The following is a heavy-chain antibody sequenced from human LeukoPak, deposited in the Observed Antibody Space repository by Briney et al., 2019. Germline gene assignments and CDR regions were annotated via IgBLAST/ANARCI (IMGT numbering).Heavy chain of an antibody. J-gene: IGHJ4*02. Sequence: GESLKISCQGSGYSFTSYWIGWVRQMPGKGLEWMGIINPGDSDIRYSPSFQGQVTISADKSIPTAYLQRSSLKASDTAMYYCARQGNSGWNYFDFWGQGTLVTVSS. CDR1: GYSFTSYW. CDR3: ARQGNSGWNYFDF. V-gene: IGHV5-51*01. CDR2: INPGDSDI. D-gene: IGHD6-19*01.